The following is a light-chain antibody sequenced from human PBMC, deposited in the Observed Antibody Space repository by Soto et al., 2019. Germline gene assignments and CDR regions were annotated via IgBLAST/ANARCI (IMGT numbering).Light chain of an antibody. CDR1: NIGSKS. Sequence: SYELTQPPSVSVAPGQTARLNCGGNNIGSKSVHWYQQKPGQAPVLVVYDESDRPSGIPERFSGSNSGNTATLTISRVEAGDEADYYCQVWDSSSDHPEVFGGGTQLTVL. CDR2: DES. CDR3: QVWDSSSDHPEV. J-gene: IGLJ3*02. V-gene: IGLV3-21*02.